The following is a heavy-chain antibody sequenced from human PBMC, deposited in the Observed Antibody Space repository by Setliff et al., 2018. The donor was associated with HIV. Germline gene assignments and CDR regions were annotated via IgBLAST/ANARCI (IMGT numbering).Heavy chain of an antibody. Sequence: SETLSLTCAVSGGSISSYYWSWIRQPPGKGLEWIGYIYYTGSTYSNPSLQSRVRISVDTSKNQFSLRLSSVTAADTAVFYCARESQTGAAFDIWGQGTMVTVSS. J-gene: IGHJ3*02. D-gene: IGHD7-27*01. CDR1: GGSISSYY. CDR2: IYYTGST. V-gene: IGHV4-59*12. CDR3: ARESQTGAAFDI.